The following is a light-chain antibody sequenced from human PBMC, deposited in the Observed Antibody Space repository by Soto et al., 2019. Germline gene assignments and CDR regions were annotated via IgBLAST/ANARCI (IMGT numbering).Light chain of an antibody. CDR2: DAS. V-gene: IGKV1-5*01. CDR3: QQSDSYLLT. Sequence: DIQMTQSPSTLSASVRDRVTITCRASQSISIWLAWYQQKPGKAPKVLIYDASRLESGVPSRFSGSGSGTEFTLTISSLQPDDFATYYCQQSDSYLLTFGGGGKVDIK. J-gene: IGKJ4*01. CDR1: QSISIW.